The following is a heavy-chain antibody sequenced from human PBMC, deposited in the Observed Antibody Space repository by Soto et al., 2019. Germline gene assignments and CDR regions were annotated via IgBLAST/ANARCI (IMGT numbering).Heavy chain of an antibody. J-gene: IGHJ4*02. CDR1: GGSISSGGYS. CDR3: ARATVTRVDY. Sequence: QLQLQESGSGLVKPSQTLSLTCAVSGGSISSGGYSWSWIRQPPGKGLEWIGYIYHSGSTYYNPSLKSRGTRSVDRSTTQFSLKLSSVTAADTAVYYCARATVTRVDYWGQGTLVTVSS. V-gene: IGHV4-30-2*01. CDR2: IYHSGST. D-gene: IGHD4-17*01.